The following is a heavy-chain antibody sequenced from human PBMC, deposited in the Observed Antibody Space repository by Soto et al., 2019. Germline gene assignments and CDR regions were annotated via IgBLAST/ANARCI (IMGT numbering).Heavy chain of an antibody. Sequence: QVQLVESGGGVVQPGRSLRLSCAASGFTFSNYGMHWVRQAPGKGLEWVAVISYHESDKYYADSVKGRFTISRDNSKNTLYLQMDSLRAEDTAVYYCAKDHLTTTVTTVGYWGQGTLVTVSS. V-gene: IGHV3-30*18. J-gene: IGHJ4*02. CDR2: ISYHESDK. CDR1: GFTFSNYG. CDR3: AKDHLTTTVTTVGY. D-gene: IGHD4-17*01.